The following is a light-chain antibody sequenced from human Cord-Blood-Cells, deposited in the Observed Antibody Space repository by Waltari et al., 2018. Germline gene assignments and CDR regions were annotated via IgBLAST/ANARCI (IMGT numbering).Light chain of an antibody. CDR1: SSNIGSNY. Sequence: QSVLTQPPSASGTPGQRVTISCSGRSSNIGSNYVYWYQQLPGTAPKLLIYRNNQRPSGVPDRFSGSKSGTSASLAISGLRSEDESDYYCAAWDDSLSVYVFGTGTKVTVL. V-gene: IGLV1-47*01. CDR3: AAWDDSLSVYV. J-gene: IGLJ1*01. CDR2: RNN.